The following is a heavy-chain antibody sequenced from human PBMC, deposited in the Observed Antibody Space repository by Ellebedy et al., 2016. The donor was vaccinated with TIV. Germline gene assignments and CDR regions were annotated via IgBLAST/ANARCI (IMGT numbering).Heavy chain of an antibody. CDR2: IYTSGNT. V-gene: IGHV4-61*02. CDR1: GGSISSGSYY. J-gene: IGHJ4*02. Sequence: LRLSXTVSGGSISSGSYYCSWIRQPAGKGLEWIGRIYTSGNTNYNPALKSRVTMSVDTSKNQFSLKLTSMTAADTAVYYCAREGPNWGVPFDYWGQGALVTVSS. D-gene: IGHD7-27*01. CDR3: AREGPNWGVPFDY.